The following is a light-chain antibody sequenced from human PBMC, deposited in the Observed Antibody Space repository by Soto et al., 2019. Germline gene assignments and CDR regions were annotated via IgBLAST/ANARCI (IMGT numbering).Light chain of an antibody. CDR3: QQYNSYPWT. Sequence: DIQMTQSHSTLSASVGDRVTITCRASQSISSWLAWYHQKPGKAPKLLIYDASSLESGVPSRFSGSGSGTEFTLTISSLQPDYFATYYCQQYNSYPWTFGQATKGEIK. J-gene: IGKJ1*01. CDR1: QSISSW. V-gene: IGKV1-5*01. CDR2: DAS.